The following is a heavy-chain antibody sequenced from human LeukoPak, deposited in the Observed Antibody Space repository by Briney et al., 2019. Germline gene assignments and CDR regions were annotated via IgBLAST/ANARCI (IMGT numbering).Heavy chain of an antibody. CDR1: GGSFSGYY. D-gene: IGHD2-21*02. Sequence: SETLSLTCAVYGGSFSGYYWSWIRQPPGKGLEWIGEINHSGSTNYNPSLKSRVTISVDTSKNQFSLKLSSVTAADTAVYYCARGRGDCLDYWGQGTLATVSS. J-gene: IGHJ4*02. V-gene: IGHV4-34*01. CDR3: ARGRGDCLDY. CDR2: INHSGST.